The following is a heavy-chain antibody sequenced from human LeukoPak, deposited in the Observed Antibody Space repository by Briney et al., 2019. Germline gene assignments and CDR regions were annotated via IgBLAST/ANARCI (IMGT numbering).Heavy chain of an antibody. CDR2: IIPIFGTA. V-gene: IGHV1-69*01. CDR3: ARDHITMVRGVSWRGWGEYYFDY. J-gene: IGHJ4*02. D-gene: IGHD3-10*01. CDR1: GGIFSSYA. Sequence: GASVKVSCKASGGIFSSYAISWVRQAPGQGLEWMGGIIPIFGTANYAQKFQGRVTITADESTSTAYMELSSLRSEDTAVYYCARDHITMVRGVSWRGWGEYYFDYWGQGTLVTVSS.